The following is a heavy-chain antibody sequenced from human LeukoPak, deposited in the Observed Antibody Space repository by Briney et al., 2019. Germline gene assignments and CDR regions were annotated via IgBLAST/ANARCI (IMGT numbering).Heavy chain of an antibody. CDR1: GFTVSSNY. CDR2: IYSGGST. D-gene: IGHD3-16*01. CDR3: AKCLEGEPNDAFDI. Sequence: GGSLRLSCAASGFTVSSNYMSWVRQAPGKGLEWVSVIYSGGSTYYADSVKGRFTISRDNSKNTLYLQMNSLRAEDTAVYYCAKCLEGEPNDAFDIWGQGTMVTVSS. J-gene: IGHJ3*02. V-gene: IGHV3-53*01.